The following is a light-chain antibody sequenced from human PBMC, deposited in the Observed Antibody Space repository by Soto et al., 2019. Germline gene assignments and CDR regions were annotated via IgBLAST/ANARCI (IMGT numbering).Light chain of an antibody. CDR3: GALDDGLSAYV. CDR2: DDN. CDR1: GSNVGNHY. V-gene: IGLV1-51*01. Sequence: QSVLTQPPSVSAAPGQKVTISCDESGSNVGNHYVSWYQQLPGTAPKLLIYDDNKRPSGIPDRFSGSKSATSATLGITGLQTRDEADYHCGALDDGLSAYVFGPGTKLTVL. J-gene: IGLJ1*01.